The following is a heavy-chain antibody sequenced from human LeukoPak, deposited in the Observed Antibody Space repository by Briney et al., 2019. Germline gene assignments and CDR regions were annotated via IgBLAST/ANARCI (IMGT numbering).Heavy chain of an antibody. J-gene: IGHJ5*02. D-gene: IGHD4-17*01. CDR1: GFAFSRYY. CDR2: ISPDGTKA. CDR3: ARNFDYGDYL. V-gene: IGHV3-74*01. Sequence: GGSLRLSCTASGFAFSRYYIHWVRQAPGKGLVWVSRISPDGTKADYADSVKGRFTVSRDNAQNTLYLQMNSLRAEDSAAYFCARNFDYGDYLWGQGTLVTVSS.